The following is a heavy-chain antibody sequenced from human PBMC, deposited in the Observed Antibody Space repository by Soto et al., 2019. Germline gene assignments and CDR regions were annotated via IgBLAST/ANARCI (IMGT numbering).Heavy chain of an antibody. V-gene: IGHV1-69*01. CDR3: ARGHGYSYVEGLNWFDP. CDR1: GGTFSSYA. D-gene: IGHD5-18*01. Sequence: QVQLVQSGAEVKKPGSSVKVSCKASGGTFSSYAISWVRQAPGQGLEWMGGIIPIFGTANYAQKFQGRVTITADESTSTAYMELSSLSSEDTAVYYCARGHGYSYVEGLNWFDPWGQGTLVTVSS. CDR2: IIPIFGTA. J-gene: IGHJ5*02.